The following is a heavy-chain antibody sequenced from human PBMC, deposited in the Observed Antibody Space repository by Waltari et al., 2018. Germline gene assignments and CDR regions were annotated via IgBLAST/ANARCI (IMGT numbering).Heavy chain of an antibody. V-gene: IGHV3-49*04. CDR2: IRSKAYGGTT. CDR3: TRDLGQLVTGFDY. J-gene: IGHJ4*02. Sequence: EVQLVESGGGLVQPGRSLRLSCTASGFTFGDYAMSWVRQAPGKGLAWVRFIRSKAYGGTTEYAASVKGRFTISRDDSKSIAYLQMNSLKTEDTAVYYCTRDLGQLVTGFDYWGQGTLVTVSS. D-gene: IGHD6-13*01. CDR1: GFTFGDYA.